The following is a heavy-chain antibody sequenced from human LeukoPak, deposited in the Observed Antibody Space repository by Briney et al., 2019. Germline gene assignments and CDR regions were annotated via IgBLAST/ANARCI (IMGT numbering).Heavy chain of an antibody. CDR3: ARADSGSYFGTHFDY. CDR2: ISSSGSTI. Sequence: GASLRLSCAASGFTFSSYEMNWVRQAPGKGLEWGSYISSSGSTIYYADSVKGRFTISRDNAKNSLYLQMNSLRAEDTAVYYCARADSGSYFGTHFDYWGQGTLVTVSS. CDR1: GFTFSSYE. D-gene: IGHD1-26*01. J-gene: IGHJ4*02. V-gene: IGHV3-48*03.